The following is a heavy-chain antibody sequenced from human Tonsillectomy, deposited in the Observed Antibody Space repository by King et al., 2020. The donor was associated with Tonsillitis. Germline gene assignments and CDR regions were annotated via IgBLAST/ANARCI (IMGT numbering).Heavy chain of an antibody. V-gene: IGHV4-39*01. CDR1: GGSISSGAYY. CDR3: ARQTGSSSHHDAFDI. J-gene: IGHJ3*02. Sequence: QLQESGPGLVKPSETLSLTCTVSGGSISSGAYYCGWIRQPPHKGLECLGSIYYSGRDSYNSSLKSRFTISVDTSKNHFSLKLISVTAADTAAYYCARQTGSSSHHDAFDIWGQGTVVTVSS. CDR2: IYYSGRD. D-gene: IGHD6-6*01.